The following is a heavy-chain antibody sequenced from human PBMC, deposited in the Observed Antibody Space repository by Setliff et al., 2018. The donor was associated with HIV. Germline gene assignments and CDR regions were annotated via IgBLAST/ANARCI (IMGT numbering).Heavy chain of an antibody. CDR2: IYPGDSDT. D-gene: IGHD4-17*01. J-gene: IGHJ1*01. Sequence: GESLKISCKASGFSFTIYWIGWVRQMPGKGLEWMGVIYPGDSDTRYSPSFQGQVTISADKSITTAYVQWSSLKASDTAMYYCATWTRAETSENFQHWGQGTLVTVSS. CDR1: GFSFTIYW. V-gene: IGHV5-51*01. CDR3: ATWTRAETSENFQH.